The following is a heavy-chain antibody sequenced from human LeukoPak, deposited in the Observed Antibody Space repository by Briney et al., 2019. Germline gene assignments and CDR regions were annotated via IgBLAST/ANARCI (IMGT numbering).Heavy chain of an antibody. CDR1: GFTFSSYA. CDR2: IYSGGST. D-gene: IGHD3-22*01. J-gene: IGHJ4*02. V-gene: IGHV3-53*04. Sequence: PGGSLRLSCAASGFTFSSYAMSWVRQAPGKGLEWVSVIYSGGSTYYADSVKGRFTISRHNSKNTLYLQMNSLRAEDTAVYYCAREGDDSSGFDYWGQGTLVTVSS. CDR3: AREGDDSSGFDY.